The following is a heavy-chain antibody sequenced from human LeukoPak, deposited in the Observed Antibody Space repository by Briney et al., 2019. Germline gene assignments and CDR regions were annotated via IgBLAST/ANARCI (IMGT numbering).Heavy chain of an antibody. V-gene: IGHV5-51*01. CDR2: IYPGDSDT. J-gene: IGHJ4*02. CDR1: GYSFINYW. D-gene: IGHD2-21*02. Sequence: GESLKISCKGSGYSFINYWIAWVRQMPGKGLEWMGMIYPGDSDTRYSPSFQGQVTIPADKSISTAYLQWNSLKASDTAMSYCARRAYCGGDCYTDYWGQGTLVTVSS. CDR3: ARRAYCGGDCYTDY.